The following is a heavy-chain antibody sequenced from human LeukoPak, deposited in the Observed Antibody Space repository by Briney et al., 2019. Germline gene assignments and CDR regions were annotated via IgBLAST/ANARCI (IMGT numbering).Heavy chain of an antibody. V-gene: IGHV1-2*02. Sequence: ASVKVSCKASGYSFTGYFIHWVRQAPGQGLEWMGWIYSNSGDTSYEQKFQGRVTTTRDTSINTAYMEVRSLRSDDTAVYYLATESLCGRTSCPHDSWGQGTLVTVSS. CDR3: ATESLCGRTSCPHDS. CDR1: GYSFTGYF. J-gene: IGHJ4*02. CDR2: IYSNSGDT. D-gene: IGHD2-2*01.